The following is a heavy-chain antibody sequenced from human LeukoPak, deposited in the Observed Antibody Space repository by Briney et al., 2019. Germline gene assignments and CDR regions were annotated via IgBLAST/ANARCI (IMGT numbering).Heavy chain of an antibody. CDR3: AVPAAMRSSYYYYHGMDV. V-gene: IGHV1-69*13. D-gene: IGHD2-2*01. CDR2: IIPIFGIA. J-gene: IGHJ6*04. CDR1: GGTFSSYA. Sequence: GASVKVSCKASGGTFSSYAISWVRQAPGQGLEWMGGIIPIFGIANYAQKFQGRVTITADESTSTAYMELSSLRSEDTAVYYCAVPAAMRSSYYYYHGMDVWGKGTTVTVSS.